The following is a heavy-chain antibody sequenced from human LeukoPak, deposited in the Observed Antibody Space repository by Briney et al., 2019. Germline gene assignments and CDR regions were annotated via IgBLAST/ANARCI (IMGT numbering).Heavy chain of an antibody. CDR2: IYSGGST. CDR3: AKWVRLYYYMDV. J-gene: IGHJ6*03. D-gene: IGHD2-8*01. Sequence: TGGSLRLSCAASGFTVSSKYMSWVRQAPGKGLEWVSVIYSGGSTYQADSVKGRFTISRDNSKNTLYLQMNSLRAEDTAVYYCAKWVRLYYYMDVWGKGTTVTVSS. V-gene: IGHV3-66*01. CDR1: GFTVSSKY.